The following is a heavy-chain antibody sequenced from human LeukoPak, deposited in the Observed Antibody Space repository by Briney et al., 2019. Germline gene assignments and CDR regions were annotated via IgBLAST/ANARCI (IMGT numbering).Heavy chain of an antibody. CDR2: MNPNSGNT. Sequence: ASVKVSCKASGYTFTSYDINWVRQATGQGLEWMGWMNPNSGNTGYAQKFQGRVTMTRNTSISTAYMELSSLRSEDTAVYYCARGRVYDFWSAFRTESWFDPWGQGTLVTVSS. D-gene: IGHD3-3*01. CDR1: GYTFTSYD. J-gene: IGHJ5*02. CDR3: ARGRVYDFWSAFRTESWFDP. V-gene: IGHV1-8*01.